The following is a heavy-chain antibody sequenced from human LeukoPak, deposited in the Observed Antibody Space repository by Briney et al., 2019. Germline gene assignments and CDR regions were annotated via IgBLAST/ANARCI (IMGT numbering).Heavy chain of an antibody. CDR1: GYTFTGYY. Sequence: GASVKVSCKASGYTFTGYYMHWVRQAPGQGLEWMGIINPRDGSTTYAQKFQGRVTMTRDMSTRTVYMELSSLRSEDTAVYYCAREPGYSYGQIGYYFDYWGQGTLVTVSS. J-gene: IGHJ4*02. CDR3: AREPGYSYGQIGYYFDY. V-gene: IGHV1-46*01. D-gene: IGHD5-18*01. CDR2: INPRDGST.